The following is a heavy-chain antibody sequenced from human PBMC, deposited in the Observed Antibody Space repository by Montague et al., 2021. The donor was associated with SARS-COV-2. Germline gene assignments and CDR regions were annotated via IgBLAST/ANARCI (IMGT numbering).Heavy chain of an antibody. J-gene: IGHJ6*03. Sequence: SETLSLTCTVSGGSVSSSPYYWGWVRQPPGRGLEWVGSIPYSGRTYFSPSLKSRLTISVDSSENQFSLRLSSMTAADTAVYYCASSYYYGSGTYVYNYYMDVWGKGTTVTGSS. CDR3: ASSYYYGSGTYVYNYYMDV. CDR2: IPYSGRT. CDR1: GGSVSSSPYY. D-gene: IGHD3-10*01. V-gene: IGHV4-39*01.